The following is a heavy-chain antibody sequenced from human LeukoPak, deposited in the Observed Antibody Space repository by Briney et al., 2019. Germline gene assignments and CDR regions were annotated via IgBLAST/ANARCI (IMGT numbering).Heavy chain of an antibody. CDR1: GGSISSSSYY. V-gene: IGHV4-39*07. J-gene: IGHJ5*02. Sequence: SETLSLTCTVSGGSISSSSYYWGWIRQPPGKGLEWNGSIYYSGSTYYNPSLKSRVTISVDTSKNQFSLKLSSVAAADTAVYYCARDLRGSYYNWFDPWGQGTLATVSS. CDR2: IYYSGST. D-gene: IGHD1-26*01. CDR3: ARDLRGSYYNWFDP.